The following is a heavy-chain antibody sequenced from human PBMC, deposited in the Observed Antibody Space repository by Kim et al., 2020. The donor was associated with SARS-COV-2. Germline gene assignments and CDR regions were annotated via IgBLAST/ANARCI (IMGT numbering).Heavy chain of an antibody. D-gene: IGHD4-17*01. Sequence: SETLSLTCTVSGGSISSSSYYWGWIRQPPGKGLEWIGSIYYSGSTYYNPSLKSRVTKPENTPKNQSPLSRTPVTAATTPCYSCRCPSLFRPPLLSWGQG. CDR2: IYYSGST. J-gene: IGHJ5*02. V-gene: IGHV4-39*01. CDR3: RCPSLFRPPLLS. CDR1: GGSISSSSYY.